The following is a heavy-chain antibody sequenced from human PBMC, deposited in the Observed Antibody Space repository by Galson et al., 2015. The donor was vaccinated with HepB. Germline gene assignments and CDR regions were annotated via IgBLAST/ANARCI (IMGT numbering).Heavy chain of an antibody. CDR3: ARDFYCSSTSCYRGGGWFFDL. J-gene: IGHJ2*01. Sequence: SLRLSCAASGFTVSSNYMSWVRQAPGKGLEWVSVIYSGGSTYYADSVKGRFTTSRDNSKNTLYLQMNSLRAEDTAVYYCARDFYCSSTSCYRGGGWFFDLWGRGTLVTVSS. CDR1: GFTVSSNY. V-gene: IGHV3-53*01. D-gene: IGHD2-2*01. CDR2: IYSGGST.